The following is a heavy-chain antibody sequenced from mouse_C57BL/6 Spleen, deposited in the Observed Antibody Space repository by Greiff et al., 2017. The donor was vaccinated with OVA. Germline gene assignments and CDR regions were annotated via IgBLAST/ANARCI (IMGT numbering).Heavy chain of an antibody. D-gene: IGHD1-1*01. J-gene: IGHJ2*01. CDR1: GFSFTSYG. CDR3: ARNYGSRGYFDY. V-gene: IGHV2-2*01. CDR2: IWSGGST. Sequence: QVQLKQSGPGLVQPSQCLSITCTASGFSFTSYGVHWVRQSPGKGLEWLGVIWSGGSTDYNAAFISSLSISKDNSKSQVFFKMNSLQADDTAIYYCARNYGSRGYFDYWGQGTTLTVSS.